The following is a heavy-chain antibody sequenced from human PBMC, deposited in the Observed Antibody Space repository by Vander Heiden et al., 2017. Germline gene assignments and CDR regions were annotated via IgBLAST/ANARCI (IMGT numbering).Heavy chain of an antibody. Sequence: QVQLVQSGAEVKKPGASVKVSCKASGYTFTSSGISWVRQAPGQGLEWMGWISAYNGNTNYAQTLQGRVTMTTDTATSTAYMELRSLRSDDTAVYYGARGWSIVVVTGNDAVDIWGHGTMGTVSS. V-gene: IGHV1-18*01. J-gene: IGHJ3*02. CDR3: ARGWSIVVVTGNDAVDI. CDR1: GYTFTSSG. CDR2: ISAYNGNT. D-gene: IGHD2-21*02.